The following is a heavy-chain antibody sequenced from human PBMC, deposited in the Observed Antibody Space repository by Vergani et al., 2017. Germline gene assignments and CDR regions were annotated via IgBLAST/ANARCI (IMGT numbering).Heavy chain of an antibody. D-gene: IGHD2-21*02. CDR1: GGSISSYY. Sequence: QVQLQESGPGLVKPSETLSLTCTVSGGSISSYYWSWIRQPPGKGLEWIGYIYYSGSTNYNPSLKSRVTISVDTSKNQFSLKLRSVTAADTAVYYCARLVGLEGVYCGGDCRSGFDYWGQGTLVTVSS. J-gene: IGHJ4*02. V-gene: IGHV4-59*12. CDR3: ARLVGLEGVYCGGDCRSGFDY. CDR2: IYYSGST.